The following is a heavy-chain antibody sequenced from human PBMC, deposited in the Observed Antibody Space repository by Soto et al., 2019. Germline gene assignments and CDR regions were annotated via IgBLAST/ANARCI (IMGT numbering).Heavy chain of an antibody. D-gene: IGHD6-6*01. Sequence: GGSLRLSCAASGFTFSSYAMSWVRQAPGKGLEWVSAISGRGGSTYYADSVKGRFTISRDNSKNTLYLQMNSLRADETTVYYCAKDGDSGSSLGGLAVWGQGTTVTVS. V-gene: IGHV3-23*01. CDR3: AKDGDSGSSLGGLAV. CDR1: GFTFSSYA. J-gene: IGHJ6*02. CDR2: ISGRGGST.